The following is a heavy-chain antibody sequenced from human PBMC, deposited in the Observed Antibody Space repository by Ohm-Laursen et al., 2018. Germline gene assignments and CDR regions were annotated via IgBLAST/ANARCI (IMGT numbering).Heavy chain of an antibody. Sequence: SDTLSLTCTVSGGSMNNYFWTWIRQPAGKGLEWIGRISSSGSSNYNPSLKSRVTMSLDTSRNEFSLKVNFVTVADTAVYYCARDNGIYGMDVWGQGTTVTVSS. J-gene: IGHJ6*02. CDR3: ARDNGIYGMDV. CDR2: ISSSGSS. D-gene: IGHD2-8*01. V-gene: IGHV4-4*07. CDR1: GGSMNNYF.